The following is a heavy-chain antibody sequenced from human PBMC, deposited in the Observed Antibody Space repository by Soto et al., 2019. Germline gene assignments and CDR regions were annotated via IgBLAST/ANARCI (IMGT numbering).Heavy chain of an antibody. CDR3: AKELNTGTSDAFDV. D-gene: IGHD1-1*01. Sequence: ESGGGVVQPGRSLRLSCAASGLTFSTYGMHWVRQAPGKGLEWVAVISYDGSKEYFAGSVKGRFTISRDNSKNTMYLQMNSLRVEDTAVYYCAKELNTGTSDAFDVCGQGTVVTVSS. J-gene: IGHJ3*01. CDR2: ISYDGSKE. V-gene: IGHV3-30*18. CDR1: GLTFSTYG.